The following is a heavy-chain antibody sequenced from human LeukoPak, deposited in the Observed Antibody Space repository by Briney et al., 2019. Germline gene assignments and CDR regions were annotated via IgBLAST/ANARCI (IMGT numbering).Heavy chain of an antibody. Sequence: SETLSLTCTVSGGSISSYYWSWIRQPPGKGLEWIGSIYYSGSTYYNPSLKSRVTISVDTSKNHFSLKLSSVTAADTAVYYCARAGYSSSLDYWGQGTLVTVSS. D-gene: IGHD6-13*01. J-gene: IGHJ4*02. CDR1: GGSISSYY. CDR3: ARAGYSSSLDY. V-gene: IGHV4-39*07. CDR2: IYYSGST.